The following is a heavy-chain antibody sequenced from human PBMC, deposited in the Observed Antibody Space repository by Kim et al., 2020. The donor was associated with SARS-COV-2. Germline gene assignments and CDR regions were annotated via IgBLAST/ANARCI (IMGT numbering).Heavy chain of an antibody. J-gene: IGHJ1*01. Sequence: YAASVKGRFTISRDDSKNTAYLQMNSLKTEDTAVYYCTRLGTMIEEDFQHWGQGTLVTVSS. CDR3: TRLGTMIEEDFQH. V-gene: IGHV3-73*01. D-gene: IGHD3-22*01.